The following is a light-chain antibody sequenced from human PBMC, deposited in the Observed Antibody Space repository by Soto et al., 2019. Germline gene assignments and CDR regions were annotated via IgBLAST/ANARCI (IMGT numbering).Light chain of an antibody. Sequence: LNQPASLLRSPGQLVPISKNGNSRDVGGYNFVSWYQQHPGIAPKLMIYDFSDRPSGVSNRFSGSKSGNTASLTISGLQAEDEADYYCSSYRSSSTLYVFGTGTKVTVL. J-gene: IGLJ1*01. CDR1: SRDVGGYNF. CDR3: SSYRSSSTLYV. V-gene: IGLV2-14*01. CDR2: DFS.